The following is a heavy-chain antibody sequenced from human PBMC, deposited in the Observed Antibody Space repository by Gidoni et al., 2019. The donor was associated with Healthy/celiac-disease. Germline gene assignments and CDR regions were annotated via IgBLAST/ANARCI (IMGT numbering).Heavy chain of an antibody. D-gene: IGHD2-2*01. Sequence: QVQLVESGGGVVQPGRSLSLSCAASGFTFSSYGMHWVRQAPGKGVGWVTVISYDGSNKYYADSVKGRFTISRDNSKNTLYLQMNSLRAEDTAVYYCAKDKGVVVPAAQDYWGQGTLVTVSS. CDR2: ISYDGSNK. CDR3: AKDKGVVVPAAQDY. J-gene: IGHJ4*02. V-gene: IGHV3-30*18. CDR1: GFTFSSYG.